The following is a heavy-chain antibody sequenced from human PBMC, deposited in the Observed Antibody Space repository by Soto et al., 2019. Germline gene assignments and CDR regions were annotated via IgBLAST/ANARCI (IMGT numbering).Heavy chain of an antibody. D-gene: IGHD1-26*01. J-gene: IGHJ5*02. Sequence: ASVKVSCKASGYTFTSYGIIWVRQAPGQGLEWMGWISAYNGNTNYAQKLQGRVTMTTDTSTSTAYTELRSLRSDDTAVYYCARVRVGATDWFDPWGQGTLVTVSS. V-gene: IGHV1-18*01. CDR2: ISAYNGNT. CDR1: GYTFTSYG. CDR3: ARVRVGATDWFDP.